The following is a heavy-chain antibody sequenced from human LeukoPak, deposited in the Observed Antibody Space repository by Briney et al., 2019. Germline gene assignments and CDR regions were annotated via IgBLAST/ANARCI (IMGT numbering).Heavy chain of an antibody. CDR2: LHHSGST. D-gene: IGHD3-9*01. J-gene: IGHJ4*02. V-gene: IGHV4-4*02. CDR3: ARKRADIWYYFDS. Sequence: PSETLSLTCAVSGASISSNYWWSWVRQPPGKGLEWIGELHHSGSTNYSPSLKSRVTTSVDKSKNQFSLKLTSATAADTAVYYCARKRADIWYYFDSWGQGNLVTVSS. CDR1: GASISSNYW.